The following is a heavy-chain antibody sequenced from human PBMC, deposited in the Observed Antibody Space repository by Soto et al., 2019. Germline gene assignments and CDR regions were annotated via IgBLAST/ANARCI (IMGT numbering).Heavy chain of an antibody. J-gene: IGHJ6*02. CDR2: ISGSGGSP. CDR1: GFTFSSYA. D-gene: IGHD2-2*01. V-gene: IGHV3-23*01. CDR3: AKEQGSRYCSSTSCYDYYYYGMDV. Sequence: GGSLRLSCAASGFTFSSYAMSWVRQAPGKGLEWVSAISGSGGSPYYEDSVKGRFTISRANSKNTLYLQMNSLRAEDTAVYYCAKEQGSRYCSSTSCYDYYYYGMDVWGQGTTVTVSS.